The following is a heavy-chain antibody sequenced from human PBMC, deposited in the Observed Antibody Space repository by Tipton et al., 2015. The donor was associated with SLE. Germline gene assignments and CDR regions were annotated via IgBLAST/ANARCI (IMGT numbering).Heavy chain of an antibody. J-gene: IGHJ6*02. CDR3: ARDSGGMATMGGMDV. Sequence: TPSLTCTVSGGSISSSSYYWGWIRQPPGKGLEWIGSIYYSGSTYYNPSLKSRVTISVDRSKNQFSLKLSSVTAADTAVYYCARDSGGMATMGGMDVWGQGTTVTVSS. V-gene: IGHV4-39*07. CDR2: IYYSGST. CDR1: GGSISSSSYY. D-gene: IGHD5-24*01.